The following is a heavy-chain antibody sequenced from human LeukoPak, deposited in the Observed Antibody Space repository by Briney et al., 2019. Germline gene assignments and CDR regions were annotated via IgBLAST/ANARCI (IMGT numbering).Heavy chain of an antibody. D-gene: IGHD3-10*01. CDR1: GFTLRSHA. V-gene: IGHV3-23*01. CDR3: AKDRLWFGELLSPNDY. Sequence: GGSLRLSCAASGFTLRSHAMHWVRQAPGKGLEWVSAITSGGALYADSVKGRFTISRDNSKNTLYLQINSLRAEDTAVYYCAKDRLWFGELLSPNDYWGQGTLVTVSS. J-gene: IGHJ4*02. CDR2: ITSGGA.